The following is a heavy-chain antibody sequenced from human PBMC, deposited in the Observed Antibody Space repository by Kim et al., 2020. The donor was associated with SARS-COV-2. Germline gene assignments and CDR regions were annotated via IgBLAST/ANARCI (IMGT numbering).Heavy chain of an antibody. CDR2: INPNSGGT. V-gene: IGHV1-2*06. J-gene: IGHJ4*02. CDR1: GYTFTGYY. CDR3: ARARESNPPRDY. Sequence: ASVKVSCKASGYTFTGYYMHWVRQAPGQGLEWMGRINPNSGGTNYAQKFQGRVTMTRDTSISTAYMELSRLRSDDTAVYYCARARESNPPRDYWGQGTLVTVSS.